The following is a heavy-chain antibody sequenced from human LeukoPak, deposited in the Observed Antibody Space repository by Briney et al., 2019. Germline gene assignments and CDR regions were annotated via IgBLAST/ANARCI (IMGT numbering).Heavy chain of an antibody. D-gene: IGHD4-17*01. J-gene: IGHJ5*02. CDR1: GFTFSSYS. CDR3: ARVLGDYARWFDP. CDR2: ISSSSSYI. Sequence: GGSLRLSCAASGFTFSSYSMYWVRQAPGKGLEWVSSISSSSSYIYYADSVKGRFTISRDNAKNSLYLQMNSLRAEDTAVYYCARVLGDYARWFDPWGQGTLVTVSS. V-gene: IGHV3-21*01.